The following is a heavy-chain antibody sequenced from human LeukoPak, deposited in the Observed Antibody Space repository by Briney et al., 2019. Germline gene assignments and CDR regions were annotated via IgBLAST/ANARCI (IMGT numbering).Heavy chain of an antibody. CDR1: GGSFSGYY. V-gene: IGHV4-34*01. CDR2: ITHSGSN. J-gene: IGHJ3*01. Sequence: SETLSLTCAVYGGSFSGYYWRWLRQPPGKGLEWMGEITHSGSNKYNASLKSRVTIIVSESKNQFSLRLTSVPTADTAVFYCARGEKWDLHAFDFWGQGTMVTVSS. D-gene: IGHD1-26*01. CDR3: ARGEKWDLHAFDF.